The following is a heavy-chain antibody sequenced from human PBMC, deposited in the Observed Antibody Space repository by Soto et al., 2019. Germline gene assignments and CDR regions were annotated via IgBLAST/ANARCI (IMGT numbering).Heavy chain of an antibody. Sequence: GASVKVSCKASGYTFTSYGISWVRQAPGQGLEWMGWISAYNGNTNYAQKLQGRVTTTTDTSTSTAYMELRSLRSDDTAVYYCARDQVYCSGGSCYSYNWFDPWGQGTLVTVSS. D-gene: IGHD2-15*01. J-gene: IGHJ5*02. CDR1: GYTFTSYG. CDR3: ARDQVYCSGGSCYSYNWFDP. V-gene: IGHV1-18*01. CDR2: ISAYNGNT.